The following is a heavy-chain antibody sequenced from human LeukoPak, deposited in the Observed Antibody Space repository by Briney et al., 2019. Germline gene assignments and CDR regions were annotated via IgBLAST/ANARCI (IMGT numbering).Heavy chain of an antibody. J-gene: IGHJ4*02. CDR2: IKQDGSEK. CDR1: GFTFSSYW. CDR3: ARDTLYCSGGRCYSYFDY. D-gene: IGHD2-15*01. Sequence: GRSLRLSCAASGFTFSSYWMSWVRQAPWKGLERGANIKQDGSEKYYVDSVKGRFTISRDNGKNSLYLQMNSLRAEDTAVYYCARDTLYCSGGRCYSYFDYWGQGTLVSVSS. V-gene: IGHV3-7*01.